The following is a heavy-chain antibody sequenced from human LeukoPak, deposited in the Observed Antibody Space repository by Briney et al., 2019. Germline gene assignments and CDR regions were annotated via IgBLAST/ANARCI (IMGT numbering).Heavy chain of an antibody. Sequence: SETLSLTCAVYGGSFSGYYWSWIRQPPGKGLEWIGEINHSGSTKYNPSLKRRVTISVEKYKKQFSLKLSSVTAADTAVYYCASNYGGNSSYFQHWGQGTLVTVSS. CDR2: INHSGST. J-gene: IGHJ1*01. CDR3: ASNYGGNSSYFQH. CDR1: GGSFSGYY. D-gene: IGHD4-23*01. V-gene: IGHV4-34*01.